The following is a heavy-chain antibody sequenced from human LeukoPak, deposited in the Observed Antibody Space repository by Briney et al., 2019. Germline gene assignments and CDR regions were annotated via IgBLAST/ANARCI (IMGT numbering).Heavy chain of an antibody. J-gene: IGHJ4*02. CDR1: GFSFNRYS. CDR2: ISSSGSFI. Sequence: GGSLRLSCVTSGFSFNRYSMNWVCQAPGKGLEWVSFISSSGSFIYYEDSVKGRFIITRDNAKNSVFLQLNSLRAEDTGVYYCARDQGSYTGYEVDYWGQETLVTVSS. D-gene: IGHD5-12*01. CDR3: ARDQGSYTGYEVDY. V-gene: IGHV3-21*05.